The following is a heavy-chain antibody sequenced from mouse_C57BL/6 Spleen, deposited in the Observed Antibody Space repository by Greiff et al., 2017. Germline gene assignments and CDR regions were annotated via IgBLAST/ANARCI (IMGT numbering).Heavy chain of an antibody. D-gene: IGHD1-1*02. CDR2: IYPRSGNT. J-gene: IGHJ4*01. Sequence: QVQLQQSGAELARPGASVKLSCKASGYTFTSYGISWVKQRTGQGLEWIGEIYPRSGNTYYNEKFKGKATLTADKSSSTAYMGLRSLTSEDSAVYFCAREGLMENAMDYWGQGTSVTVSS. CDR1: GYTFTSYG. CDR3: AREGLMENAMDY. V-gene: IGHV1-81*01.